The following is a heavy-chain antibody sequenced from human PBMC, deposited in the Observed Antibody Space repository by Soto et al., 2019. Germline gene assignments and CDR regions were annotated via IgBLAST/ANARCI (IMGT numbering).Heavy chain of an antibody. J-gene: IGHJ4*02. V-gene: IGHV3-23*01. CDR2: ISGSGGST. CDR3: AKPYGDYEYSFDY. CDR1: GFTFSSYA. Sequence: GGSLRLSCAASGFTFSSYAMSWVRQAPGKGLEWVSAISGSGGSTYYADSVKGRFTISRDNSKNTLYLQMSSLRAEDTAVYYCAKPYGDYEYSFDYWGQGTLVTVSS. D-gene: IGHD4-17*01.